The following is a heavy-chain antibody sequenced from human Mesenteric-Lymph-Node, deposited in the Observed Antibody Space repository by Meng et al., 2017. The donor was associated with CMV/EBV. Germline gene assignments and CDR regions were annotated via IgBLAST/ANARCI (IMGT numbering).Heavy chain of an antibody. CDR3: ARSLKGGGATFDY. J-gene: IGHJ4*02. D-gene: IGHD1-26*01. Sequence: GGSLRLSCKGSGYSFTSYWIGWVRQMPGKGLEWMGIIYPGDSDTRYSPSFQGQVTISAGKSISTAYLQWSSLKASDTAMYYCARSLKGGGATFDYWGQGTLVTVSS. CDR2: IYPGDSDT. CDR1: GYSFTSYW. V-gene: IGHV5-51*01.